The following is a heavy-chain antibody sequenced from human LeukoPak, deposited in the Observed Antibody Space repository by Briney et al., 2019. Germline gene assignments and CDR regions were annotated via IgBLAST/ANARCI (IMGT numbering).Heavy chain of an antibody. Sequence: GGSLRLSCAASGFTFSSYAMGWVRQAPGKGLEWVSAISGSGGSTYYADSVKGRSTISRDNSKNTLYLQMNSLRAEDTAVYYCAKGGDILTGYYNYYYYYYMDVWGKGTTVTVSS. CDR3: AKGGDILTGYYNYYYYYYMDV. CDR1: GFTFSSYA. CDR2: ISGSGGST. D-gene: IGHD3-9*01. V-gene: IGHV3-23*01. J-gene: IGHJ6*03.